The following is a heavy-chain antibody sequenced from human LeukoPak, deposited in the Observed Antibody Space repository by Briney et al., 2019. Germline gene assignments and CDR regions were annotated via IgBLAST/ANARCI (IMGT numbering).Heavy chain of an antibody. CDR2: ISHSGST. Sequence: SETLSLTCAVSGGSFSGYYWSWIRQPPGKGLEWIGEISHSGSTNYSPSLKSRVTISVDTSKNQFSLHLSSVTAADTAVYYCARALVRATMVWYFDLWGRGTLVTVSS. CDR1: GGSFSGYY. D-gene: IGHD5-12*01. V-gene: IGHV4-34*01. CDR3: ARALVRATMVWYFDL. J-gene: IGHJ2*01.